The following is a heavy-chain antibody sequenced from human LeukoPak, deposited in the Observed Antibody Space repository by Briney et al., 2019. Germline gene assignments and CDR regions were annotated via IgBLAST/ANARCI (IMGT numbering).Heavy chain of an antibody. CDR2: IYTSGST. J-gene: IGHJ3*02. CDR1: GGSISSGSYY. V-gene: IGHV4-61*02. CDR3: ARTYYYDSSGQNAFDI. D-gene: IGHD3-22*01. Sequence: SETLSLTCTVSGGSISSGSYYWSWIRQPAGKGLEWIGRIYTSGSTNYSPSLKSRVTISVDTSKNQFSLKLSSVTAADTAVYYCARTYYYDSSGQNAFDIWGQGTMVTVSS.